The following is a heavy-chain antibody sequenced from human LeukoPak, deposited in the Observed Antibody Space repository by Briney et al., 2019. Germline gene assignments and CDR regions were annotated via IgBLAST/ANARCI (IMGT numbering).Heavy chain of an antibody. Sequence: GRSLRLSCAASGFTFSSNGMHWVRQAPGKGLEWVAVISYDGSNKYYADSVKGRFTISRDNSKNTLYLQMNSLRAEDAAVYYCAKAGTRYGDSTFFDYWGQGTLVTVSS. J-gene: IGHJ4*02. CDR2: ISYDGSNK. CDR1: GFTFSSNG. CDR3: AKAGTRYGDSTFFDY. D-gene: IGHD4-17*01. V-gene: IGHV3-30*18.